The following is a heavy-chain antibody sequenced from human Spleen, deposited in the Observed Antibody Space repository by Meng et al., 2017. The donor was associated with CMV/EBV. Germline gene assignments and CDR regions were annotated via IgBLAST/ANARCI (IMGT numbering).Heavy chain of an antibody. J-gene: IGHJ5*02. V-gene: IGHV4-39*07. CDR3: ARNDAGTPHNLFDP. CDR2: IYYSGST. Sequence: SETLSLTCTVSGGYISSSSYYWGWIRQPPGKGLEWIGSIYYSGSTYYNPSVKSRVTISVDTSKNQFSQKVSSVTAADTAVYYCARNDAGTPHNLFDPCGQGMLVTVSS. CDR1: GGYISSSSYY. D-gene: IGHD1-1*01.